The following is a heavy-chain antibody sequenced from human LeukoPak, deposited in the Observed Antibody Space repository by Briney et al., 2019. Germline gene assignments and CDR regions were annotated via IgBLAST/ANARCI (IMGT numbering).Heavy chain of an antibody. Sequence: SVKVSCKASGGTVSSYAISWVRQAPGQGLEWMGGIIPIFGTANYAQKFQGRVTITTDESTSTDYMELSSLRSEDTAVYYCARGSGTTSWYYYYMDVWGKGTTVTVSS. D-gene: IGHD1-7*01. CDR3: ARGSGTTSWYYYYMDV. V-gene: IGHV1-69*05. CDR2: IIPIFGTA. J-gene: IGHJ6*03. CDR1: GGTVSSYA.